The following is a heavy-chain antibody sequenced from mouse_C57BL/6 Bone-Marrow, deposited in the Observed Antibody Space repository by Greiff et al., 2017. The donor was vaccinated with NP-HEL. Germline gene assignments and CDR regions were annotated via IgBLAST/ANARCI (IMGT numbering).Heavy chain of an antibody. Sequence: QVQLQQSGAELMKPGASVKLSCKATGYTFTGYWIEWVKQRPGHGLEWIGVILPGSGSTNYNEKFKGKATFTADTSSNTAYMQLSSLTTEDSAHYDGARESERPLGRRGYFDYWGQGTTLTVSS. CDR3: ARESERPLGRRGYFDY. D-gene: IGHD3-2*01. CDR2: ILPGSGST. V-gene: IGHV1-9*01. CDR1: GYTFTGYW. J-gene: IGHJ2*01.